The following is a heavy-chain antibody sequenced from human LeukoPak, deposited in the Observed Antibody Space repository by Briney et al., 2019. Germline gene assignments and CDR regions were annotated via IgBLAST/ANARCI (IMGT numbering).Heavy chain of an antibody. Sequence: GGSLRLSCEASGFTFSMSWMSWVRQAPGKGLEWVANIKQDGTEKHYVDSVKGRFTISRDNAKNSLYLQMNSLRAEDTAVYYCAHVGRIAARLDAFDIWGQGTMVTVSS. CDR1: GFTFSMSW. V-gene: IGHV3-7*01. D-gene: IGHD6-6*01. CDR3: AHVGRIAARLDAFDI. J-gene: IGHJ3*02. CDR2: IKQDGTEK.